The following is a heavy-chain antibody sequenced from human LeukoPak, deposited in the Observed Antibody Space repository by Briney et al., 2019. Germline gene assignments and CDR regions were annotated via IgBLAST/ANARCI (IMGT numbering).Heavy chain of an antibody. Sequence: PGGSLRLSCAASGFTVSSNYMSWVRQAPGKGLEWVSVIYSGGSTYHADSVKGRFTISRDNSKSTLYIQMNSLRAEDTAVYYCARAMSIAARLQTIFDYWGQGTLVTVSS. D-gene: IGHD6-6*01. CDR3: ARAMSIAARLQTIFDY. CDR1: GFTVSSNY. J-gene: IGHJ4*02. CDR2: IYSGGST. V-gene: IGHV3-53*01.